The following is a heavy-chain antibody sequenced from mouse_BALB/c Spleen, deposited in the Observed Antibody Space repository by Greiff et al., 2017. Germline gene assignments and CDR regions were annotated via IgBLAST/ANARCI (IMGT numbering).Heavy chain of an antibody. V-gene: IGHV4-2*02. CDR2: INPGSSTI. J-gene: IGHJ4*01. Sequence: EVKLLESGGGLVQPGGSLNLSCAASGFDFSRYWMSWARQAPGKGQEWIGEINPGSSTINYTPSLKDKFIISRDNAKNTLYLQMSKVRSEDTALYYCARLSIYAMDYWGQGTSVTVSS. CDR3: ARLSIYAMDY. CDR1: GFDFSRYW.